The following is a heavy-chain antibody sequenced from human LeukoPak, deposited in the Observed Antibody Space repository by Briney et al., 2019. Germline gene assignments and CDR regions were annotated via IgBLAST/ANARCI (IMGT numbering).Heavy chain of an antibody. Sequence: SETLSLSCTVSGDSISSSGSYWGWLRQPPGKGLEWIGTISYSGSTYYNPSLKSRVTISVDTSQNQFFLQLNSTTAADTAVYYCARHFDFWGQGTLVTVSS. V-gene: IGHV4-39*01. CDR2: ISYSGST. CDR1: GDSISSSGSY. J-gene: IGHJ4*02. CDR3: ARHFDF.